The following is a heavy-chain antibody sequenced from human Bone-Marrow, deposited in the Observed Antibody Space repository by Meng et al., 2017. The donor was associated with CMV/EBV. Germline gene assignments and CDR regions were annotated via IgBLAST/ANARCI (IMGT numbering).Heavy chain of an antibody. Sequence: GESLKISCAASGFIFSSHSMNWVRQAPGKGLEWVSYISPSNRTIYYADSVKGRFTISRDNTKNSVYLQMNNLRAEDTAVYFCARDKYQWLAIASWGPGALVTGSS. V-gene: IGHV3-48*04. CDR1: GFIFSSHS. J-gene: IGHJ4*02. D-gene: IGHD6-19*01. CDR2: ISPSNRTI. CDR3: ARDKYQWLAIAS.